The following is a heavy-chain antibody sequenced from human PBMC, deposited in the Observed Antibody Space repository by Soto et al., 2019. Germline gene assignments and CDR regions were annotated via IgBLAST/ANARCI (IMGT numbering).Heavy chain of an antibody. CDR2: INHSGST. J-gene: IGHJ4*02. CDR1: GGSFSGYY. CDR3: ARDPVWTTVVFDY. V-gene: IGHV4-34*01. D-gene: IGHD4-17*01. Sequence: SETLSLTCAVYGGSFSGYYWSWIRQPPGKGLEWIGEINHSGSTNYNPSLKSRVTISVDTSKNQFSLKLSSVTAADTAVYYCARDPVWTTVVFDYWGQGTLVTVSS.